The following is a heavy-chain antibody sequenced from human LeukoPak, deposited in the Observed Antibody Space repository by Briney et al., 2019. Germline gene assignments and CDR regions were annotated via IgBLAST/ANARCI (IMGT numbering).Heavy chain of an antibody. V-gene: IGHV3-23*01. CDR1: GFTFRSYA. CDR2: FSGSGGST. J-gene: IGHJ4*02. D-gene: IGHD3-10*01. CDR3: ARVEGSGSYYYSFNY. Sequence: GGSLRLSCAASGFTFRSYAISWVRQAPGKWLEWVSAFSGSGGSTYYADSVKGRFTISRNNSKNTLYLQMNSLRAEDTAVYYCARVEGSGSYYYSFNYWGQGTLVTVSS.